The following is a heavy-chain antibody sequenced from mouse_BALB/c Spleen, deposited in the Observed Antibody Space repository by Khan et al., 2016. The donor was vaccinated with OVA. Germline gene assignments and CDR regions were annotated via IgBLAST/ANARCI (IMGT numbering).Heavy chain of an antibody. D-gene: IGHD2-14*01. CDR2: ILYSGST. CDR1: GDSITSGY. CDR3: ARSTYRYAFAY. J-gene: IGHJ3*01. Sequence: MQLEESGPSLVKPSQTLSLTCSVTGDSITSGYWCWIRKFPGNKLEYMGYILYSGSTYYNPSLKSRISITRHTYQNQYYLQLNAVTTEDTATYYCARSTYRYAFAYWGQGTLVTVSA. V-gene: IGHV3-8*02.